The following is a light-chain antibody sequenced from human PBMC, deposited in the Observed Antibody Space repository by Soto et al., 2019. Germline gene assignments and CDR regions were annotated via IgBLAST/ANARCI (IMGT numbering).Light chain of an antibody. Sequence: QSALTQPSSASGSPGQSVTISCTGTSSDVGSYDYVSWYQQHPGKAPKLMIYEVSKRPSGVPDRFSGSKSGNTASLTVSGLQAEDEADYYCSSYANSNNPCVFGTGTKVTVL. J-gene: IGLJ1*01. V-gene: IGLV2-8*01. CDR2: EVS. CDR1: SSDVGSYDY. CDR3: SSYANSNNPCV.